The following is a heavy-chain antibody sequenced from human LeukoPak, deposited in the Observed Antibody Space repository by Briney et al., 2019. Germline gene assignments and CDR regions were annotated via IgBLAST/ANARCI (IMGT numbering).Heavy chain of an antibody. J-gene: IGHJ4*02. Sequence: GASVKVSCKASGYTFTGYYMHWVRQAPGQGLDWMGWINPNSGGTNYAQKFQGRVTMTRDTSISTAYMELSRLRSDDTAVYYCARDMGDGYNPPFDYWGQGTLVTVSS. CDR1: GYTFTGYY. CDR2: INPNSGGT. D-gene: IGHD5-24*01. CDR3: ARDMGDGYNPPFDY. V-gene: IGHV1-2*02.